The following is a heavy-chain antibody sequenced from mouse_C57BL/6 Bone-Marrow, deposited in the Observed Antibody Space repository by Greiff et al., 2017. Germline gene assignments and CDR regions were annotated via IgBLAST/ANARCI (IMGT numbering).Heavy chain of an antibody. Sequence: QVQLQQPGAELVKPGASVKMSCKASGYTFTSYWITWVKQRPGQGLEWIGDIYPGSGSTNYNEKFKSKATLTVDTSSSTAYMQLSSLTSEDSAVYYCAREGKFITTVGPDYWGQGTSVTVSS. CDR1: GYTFTSYW. CDR3: AREGKFITTVGPDY. V-gene: IGHV1-55*01. D-gene: IGHD1-1*01. CDR2: IYPGSGST. J-gene: IGHJ4*01.